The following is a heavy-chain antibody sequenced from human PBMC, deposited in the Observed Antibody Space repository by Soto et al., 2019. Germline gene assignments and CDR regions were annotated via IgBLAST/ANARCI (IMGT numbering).Heavy chain of an antibody. CDR2: INQSGSP. V-gene: IGHV4-4*02. Sequence: QVQLQESGPGLVKPSGTLSLTCAVSSGTISSSNWWTWVRQHPGKGLEWIGEINQSGSPNYNPSLSRRVTISVDKSKSQFFLKLSSVTAADKAIYYCAGLGMVAAHREFDPWVQGTLVTVSS. CDR3: AGLGMVAAHREFDP. CDR1: SGTISSSNW. D-gene: IGHD2-15*01. J-gene: IGHJ5*02.